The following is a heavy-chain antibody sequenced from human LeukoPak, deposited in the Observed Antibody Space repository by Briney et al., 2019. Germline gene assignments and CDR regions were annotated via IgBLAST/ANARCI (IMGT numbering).Heavy chain of an antibody. J-gene: IGHJ5*02. Sequence: GGSLRLSCAASGFTFSSYSMNWVRQAPGKGLEWVSSISSSSSYIYYADSVKGRFTISRDNAKNSLYLQMNSLRAEDTAVCYCARDGSVQEMATIPYETWGQGTLVTVSS. D-gene: IGHD5-24*01. V-gene: IGHV3-21*01. CDR1: GFTFSSYS. CDR3: ARDGSVQEMATIPYET. CDR2: ISSSSSYI.